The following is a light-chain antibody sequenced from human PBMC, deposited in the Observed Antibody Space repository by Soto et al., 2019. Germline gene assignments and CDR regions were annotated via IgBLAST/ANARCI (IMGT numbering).Light chain of an antibody. CDR2: GAS. Sequence: DIVLTQSPGTLSLSPGERATLSCRASQSVSSSYLAWYQQKPGQAPRLLIYGASSRAAGIPDRFSGSGSGTDLTLTISRLEPEDFVVYYCQQYGTSTVTFGQGTRLELK. CDR1: QSVSSSY. CDR3: QQYGTSTVT. V-gene: IGKV3-20*01. J-gene: IGKJ5*01.